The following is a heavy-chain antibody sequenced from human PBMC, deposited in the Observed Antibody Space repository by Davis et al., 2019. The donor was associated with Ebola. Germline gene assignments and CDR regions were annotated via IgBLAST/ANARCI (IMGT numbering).Heavy chain of an antibody. CDR1: GFTFSDYG. CDR2: IWYDGSNK. CDR3: ARVTSGWYDY. D-gene: IGHD6-19*01. J-gene: IGHJ4*02. V-gene: IGHV3-33*08. Sequence: GESLKISCGVSGFTFSDYGMHWVRQAPGKGLEWVAVIWYDGSNKYYADSVKGRFTISRDNSKNTLYLQMNSLRAEDTAVYYCARVTSGWYDYWGQGTLVTVSS.